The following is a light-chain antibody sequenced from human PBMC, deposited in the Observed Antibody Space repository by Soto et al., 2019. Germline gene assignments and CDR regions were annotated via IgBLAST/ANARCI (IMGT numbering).Light chain of an antibody. CDR3: QQHNNWPPLT. Sequence: EIVMTQSPATLYVSPGERATLSCRASQSISKNLAWYQQKPGQAPRLLIYGASTRATGIPARFSGSGSGTEFTLTISSLQSEDFAVYYCQQHNNWPPLTFGQGTKVDIK. CDR2: GAS. J-gene: IGKJ1*01. CDR1: QSISKN. V-gene: IGKV3-15*01.